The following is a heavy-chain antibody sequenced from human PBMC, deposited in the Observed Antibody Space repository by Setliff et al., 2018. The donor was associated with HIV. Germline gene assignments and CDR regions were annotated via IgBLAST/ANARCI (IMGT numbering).Heavy chain of an antibody. V-gene: IGHV4-38-2*01. CDR1: GYSISSGYY. CDR2: FYHSTT. CDR3: ARQYNRQYGMDV. D-gene: IGHD1-20*01. Sequence: SETLSLTCVVSGYSISSGYYWGWIRQPPGTGLEWIGSFYHSTTYYNPSLKSRVTISVDTSKNQFSLKLSSVTAADTAVYYCARQYNRQYGMDVWGQGTTVTVSS. J-gene: IGHJ6*02.